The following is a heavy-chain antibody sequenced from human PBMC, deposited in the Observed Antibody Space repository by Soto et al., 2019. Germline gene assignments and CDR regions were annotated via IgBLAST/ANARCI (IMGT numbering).Heavy chain of an antibody. CDR2: ICYDGENE. J-gene: IGHJ5*02. Sequence: GGSLRLSCAASGFSFSHYAIHWVRQPPGKGLEWVALICYDGENEYFTDSVRGRFTISRENSKRAVYLEMNDLRLKDTPPYYCVSPHPESPDAFALGGQGTAVTVAS. V-gene: IGHV3-30*04. CDR3: VSPHPESPDAFAL. CDR1: GFSFSHYA.